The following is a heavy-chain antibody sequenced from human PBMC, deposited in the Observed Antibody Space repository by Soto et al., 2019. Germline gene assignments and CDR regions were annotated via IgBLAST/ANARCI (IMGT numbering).Heavy chain of an antibody. CDR3: ARDPGICSGGSCYSDPYFDY. CDR1: GGSISSGGYY. D-gene: IGHD2-15*01. CDR2: IYYSGST. V-gene: IGHV4-31*02. J-gene: IGHJ4*02. Sequence: SETLSLTWTVSGGSISSGGYYWSWIRQHPGKGLEWIGYIYYSGSTYYNPSLKSRVTISVDTSKNQFSLKLSSVTAADTAVYYCARDPGICSGGSCYSDPYFDYWGQGTLVTVSS.